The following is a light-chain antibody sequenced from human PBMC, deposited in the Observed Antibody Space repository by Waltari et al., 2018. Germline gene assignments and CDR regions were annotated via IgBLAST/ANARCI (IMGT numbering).Light chain of an antibody. J-gene: IGKJ3*01. CDR1: QSVSSNY. CDR3: QQYGNSNPL. CDR2: AAS. V-gene: IGKV3-20*01. Sequence: EIVLTQSPGALSLSPGERATLSCRASQSVSSNYIAWYQQKPGQAPRLLIYAASMRATGIPDRFSGSGSVTDFTLTIRRLETEDFAVYYCQQYGNSNPLFGPGTKVDIK.